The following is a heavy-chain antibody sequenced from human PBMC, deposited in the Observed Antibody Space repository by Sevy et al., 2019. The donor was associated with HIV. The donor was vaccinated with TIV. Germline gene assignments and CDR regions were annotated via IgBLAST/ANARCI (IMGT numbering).Heavy chain of an antibody. V-gene: IGHV3-9*01. CDR1: GFTFDDYA. Sequence: GGSLRLSCAASGFTFDDYAMHWVRQRPGKGLEWVSGISWHSGNIDYADSVKGRFTISRDNAKNSLYLQMNSLRAEDTAVYYCAKDIGPSNYDYVWGTYYFYGMDVWGQGTTVTVSS. J-gene: IGHJ6*02. D-gene: IGHD3-16*01. CDR3: AKDIGPSNYDYVWGTYYFYGMDV. CDR2: ISWHSGNI.